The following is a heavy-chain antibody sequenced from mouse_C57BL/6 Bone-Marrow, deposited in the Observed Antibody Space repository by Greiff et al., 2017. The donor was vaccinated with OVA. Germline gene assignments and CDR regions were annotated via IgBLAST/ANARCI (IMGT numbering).Heavy chain of an antibody. CDR2: IYPRSGNT. J-gene: IGHJ2*01. V-gene: IGHV1-81*01. D-gene: IGHD2-3*01. Sequence: VKLVESGAELARPGASVKLSCKASGYTFTSYGISWVKQSTGQGLEWIGEIYPRSGNTYYNEKFKGKATLTADKSSSTAYMELRSLTSEDSAVYFCARRGWLLSDYWGQGTTLTVSS. CDR3: ARRGWLLSDY. CDR1: GYTFTSYG.